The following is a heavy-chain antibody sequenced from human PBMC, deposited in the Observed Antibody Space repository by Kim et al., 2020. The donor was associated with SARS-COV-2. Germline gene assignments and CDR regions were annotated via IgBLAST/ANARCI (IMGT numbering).Heavy chain of an antibody. CDR3: AKDTGGYSYATSDY. CDR2: ISYDGSNK. V-gene: IGHV3-30*18. J-gene: IGHJ4*02. Sequence: GGSLRLSCAASGFTFSSYGMHWVRQAPGKGLEWVAVISYDGSNKYYADSVKGRFTISRDNSKNTLYLQMNSLRAEDTAVYYCAKDTGGYSYATSDYWGQGTLVTVSS. D-gene: IGHD5-18*01. CDR1: GFTFSSYG.